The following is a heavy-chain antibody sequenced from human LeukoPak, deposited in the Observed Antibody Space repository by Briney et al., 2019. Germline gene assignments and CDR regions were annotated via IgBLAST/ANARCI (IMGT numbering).Heavy chain of an antibody. D-gene: IGHD2-15*01. CDR1: GYTFTGYY. CDR2: INPNSGGT. CDR3: ARGKVGYCSGGSCDNWFDP. V-gene: IGHV1-2*02. J-gene: IGHJ5*02. Sequence: GASVKVSCKASGYTFTGYYMHWVRQAPGQGLEWMGWINPNSGGTNYAQKFQGRVTMTRDTSISTAYMELSRLRSDDTAVYYCARGKVGYCSGGSCDNWFDPWGQGTLVTVSS.